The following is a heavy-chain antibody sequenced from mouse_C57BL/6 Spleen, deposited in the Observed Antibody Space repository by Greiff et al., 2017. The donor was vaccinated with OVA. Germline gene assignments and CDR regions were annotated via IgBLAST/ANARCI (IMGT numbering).Heavy chain of an antibody. J-gene: IGHJ2*01. Sequence: VQLQQPGAELVRPGTSVTLSCKASGYTFTSYWMHWVKQRPGQGLEWIGVIAPSDSYTNYNQKFKGKATLTVDTSSSTAYMQLSSLTSEDSAVYYCARRLGDFDYWGQGTTLTVSS. CDR2: IAPSDSYT. CDR1: GYTFTSYW. D-gene: IGHD2-2*01. CDR3: ARRLGDFDY. V-gene: IGHV1-59*01.